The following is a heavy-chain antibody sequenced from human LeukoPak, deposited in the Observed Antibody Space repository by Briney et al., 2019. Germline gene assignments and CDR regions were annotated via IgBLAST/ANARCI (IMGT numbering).Heavy chain of an antibody. CDR3: ARDYGDYAYYFDY. Sequence: SEALSLTCTVSGGSISSSSYYLGWIRQPPGKGLEWIGSIYYSGSTYYNPSLKSRVTISVDTSKNQFSLKLSSVTAADTAVYYCARDYGDYAYYFDYWGQGTLDTVSS. CDR2: IYYSGST. CDR1: GGSISSSSYY. V-gene: IGHV4-39*01. J-gene: IGHJ4*02. D-gene: IGHD4-17*01.